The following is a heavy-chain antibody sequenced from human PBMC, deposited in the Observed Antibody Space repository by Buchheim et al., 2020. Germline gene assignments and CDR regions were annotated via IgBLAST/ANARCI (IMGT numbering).Heavy chain of an antibody. CDR2: ISSASSEI. CDR1: GFTFSDYY. CDR3: ASGDYQRYFDH. Sequence: QERLVESGGDLVKPGGSLRLSCVASGFTFSDYYMSWIRQTPGKGLEWGSYISSASSEIEYADSVKGRVTISRDNAKDSLYLQMNSLRAEDTAVYFCASGDYQRYFDHWGQGTL. V-gene: IGHV3-11*06. J-gene: IGHJ4*02. D-gene: IGHD4-11*01.